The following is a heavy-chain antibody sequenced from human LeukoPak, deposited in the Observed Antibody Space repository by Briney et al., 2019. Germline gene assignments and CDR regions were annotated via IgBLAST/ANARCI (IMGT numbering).Heavy chain of an antibody. V-gene: IGHV3-30*02. CDR1: GFTFSSYG. CDR3: AKDSGYSDYYMDV. CDR2: IRYDGSDK. J-gene: IGHJ6*03. Sequence: GGSLRLSCAASGFTFSSYGMHWVRQAPGKGLEWVAFIRYDGSDKYYADSVKGPFTISRDNSKNTLYLQMNSLRAEDTAVYYCAKDSGYSDYYMDVWGKGTTFIVSS. D-gene: IGHD5-18*01.